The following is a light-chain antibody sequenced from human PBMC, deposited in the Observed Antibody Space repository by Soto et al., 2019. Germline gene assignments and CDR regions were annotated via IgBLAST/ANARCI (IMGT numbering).Light chain of an antibody. V-gene: IGKV3-20*01. J-gene: IGKJ3*01. CDR1: QTVSGSY. Sequence: EIVLTQSPGTLSLSPGERATLSCGASQTVSGSYLAWYQQKPGQAPRLLIHGATNRATGIPDRFSGSRSGTDFSLTICRLEPEDSAVYYCQQYGSSPFTFGPGTKVDIK. CDR3: QQYGSSPFT. CDR2: GAT.